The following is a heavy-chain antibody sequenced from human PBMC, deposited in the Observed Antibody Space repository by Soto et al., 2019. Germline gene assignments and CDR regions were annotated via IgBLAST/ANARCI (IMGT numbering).Heavy chain of an antibody. CDR2: IKSKTDGGTT. V-gene: IGHV3-15*07. Sequence: GGSLRLSCAASGFTFSNAWMNWVRQAPGKGLEWVGRIKSKTDGGTTDYAAPVKGRFTISRDDSKNTLYLQMNSLKTEDTAVNYCTTAFESYYYDSSGYGMDVWGQGTTVTVSS. D-gene: IGHD3-22*01. CDR1: GFTFSNAW. CDR3: TTAFESYYYDSSGYGMDV. J-gene: IGHJ6*02.